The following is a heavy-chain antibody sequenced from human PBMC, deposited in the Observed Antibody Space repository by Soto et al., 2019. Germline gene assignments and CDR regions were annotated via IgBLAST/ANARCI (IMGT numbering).Heavy chain of an antibody. CDR2: ISGSGGST. Sequence: GGSLRLSCAASGFTSSSYAMSWVRQAPGKGLEWVSAISGSGGSTYYADSVKGRFTISRDNSKNTLYLQMNSLRAEDTAVYYCAKDEAAWSYYYYGMDVWGQGTTVTVSS. V-gene: IGHV3-23*01. J-gene: IGHJ6*02. CDR3: AKDEAAWSYYYYGMDV. CDR1: GFTSSSYA. D-gene: IGHD6-13*01.